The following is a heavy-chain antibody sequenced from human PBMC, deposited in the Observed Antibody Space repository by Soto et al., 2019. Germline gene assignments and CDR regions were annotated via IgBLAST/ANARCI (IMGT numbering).Heavy chain of an antibody. J-gene: IGHJ3*01. Sequence: PTLSLTCAISGESVSSDITCWNWIRQSPARGLEWLGRTYDRSKGFDDYAASVESRITINPDTSKNQFSLELHSMTPEAPAVYYCARGNALDVWGQGTVVTVS. CDR3: ARGNALDV. CDR2: TYDRSKGFD. CDR1: GESVSSDITC. V-gene: IGHV6-1*01.